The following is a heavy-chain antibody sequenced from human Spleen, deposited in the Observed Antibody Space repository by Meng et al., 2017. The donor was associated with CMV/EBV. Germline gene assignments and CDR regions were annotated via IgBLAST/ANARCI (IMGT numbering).Heavy chain of an antibody. Sequence: ASVKVSCKASGYIISSYGITWVRQAPGQGLEWMGWISVYNGDTNYAQKFQGRVSVTTDSLPSTAYMELRSLRSDDTAMYYCARDSGSSWYAEPDYSFDYWGQGTLVTVSS. D-gene: IGHD6-13*01. J-gene: IGHJ4*02. CDR3: ARDSGSSWYAEPDYSFDY. V-gene: IGHV1-18*01. CDR1: GYIISSYG. CDR2: ISVYNGDT.